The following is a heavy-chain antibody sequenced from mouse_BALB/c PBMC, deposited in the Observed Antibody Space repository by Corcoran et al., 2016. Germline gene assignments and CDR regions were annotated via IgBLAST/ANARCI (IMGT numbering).Heavy chain of an antibody. CDR3: ARGALLRYFDY. Sequence: EVQLQQSGRERVKPGTSGKISCKASGYSFTGHYMHWVKQSQVKSLEWIGRIHPYNGATSYNHNFKDKASLTVDKSPSTAYMELYSLPSEDSAVYYCARGALLRYFDYWGQGTTLTVSS. D-gene: IGHD1-1*01. V-gene: IGHV1-34*02. J-gene: IGHJ2*01. CDR1: GYSFTGHY. CDR2: IHPYNGAT.